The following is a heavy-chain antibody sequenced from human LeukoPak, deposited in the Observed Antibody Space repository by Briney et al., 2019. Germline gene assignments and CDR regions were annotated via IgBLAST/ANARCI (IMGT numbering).Heavy chain of an antibody. V-gene: IGHV3-66*01. CDR1: GFTVSSNY. CDR2: IYSGGST. J-gene: IGHJ6*03. D-gene: IGHD1-20*01. CDR3: ARDNWNYYDYYYMDV. Sequence: GGSLRLSCAASGFTVSSNYMSWVRQAPGKGLEWVSIIYSGGSTYYADSVKGRFTISRDNAKNSLYLQMNSLRAEDTAVYYCARDNWNYYDYYYMDVWGKGTTVTVSS.